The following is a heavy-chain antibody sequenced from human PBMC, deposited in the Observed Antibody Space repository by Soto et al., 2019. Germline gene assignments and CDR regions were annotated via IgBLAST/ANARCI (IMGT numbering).Heavy chain of an antibody. V-gene: IGHV4-34*01. D-gene: IGHD7-27*01. CDR3: ARGRTGDDY. Sequence: SETLSLTCAVYGGSLSGYYWSWIRQPPGKGLEWIGEINHSGSNNYNPSLKSRVTISVDTSKNQFSLKLSAVTAADTAVYYCARGRTGDDYWGQGTLVTVSS. J-gene: IGHJ4*02. CDR1: GGSLSGYY. CDR2: INHSGSN.